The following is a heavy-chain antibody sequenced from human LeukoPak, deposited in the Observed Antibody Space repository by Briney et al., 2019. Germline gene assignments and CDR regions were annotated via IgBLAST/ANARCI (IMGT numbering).Heavy chain of an antibody. CDR1: CHTFTSYC. V-gene: IGHV1-18*01. Sequence: GPSLKLFCKASCHTFTSYCISWVRQARGKGFEWMGWITAYNGNTNYAQKPQGRVTMTTDTSTSTAYMELRSLRSDDTAVYYCARFEGGGYYYDSSAFDYWGQGTLVTVS. D-gene: IGHD3-22*01. J-gene: IGHJ4*02. CDR2: ITAYNGNT. CDR3: ARFEGGGYYYDSSAFDY.